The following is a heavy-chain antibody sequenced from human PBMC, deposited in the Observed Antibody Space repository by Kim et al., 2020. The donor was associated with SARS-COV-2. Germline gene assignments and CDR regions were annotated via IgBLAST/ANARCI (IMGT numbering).Heavy chain of an antibody. D-gene: IGHD3-9*01. V-gene: IGHV5-10-1*01. Sequence: GESLKISCKGSGYSFTSYWISWVRQMPGKGLEWMGRIDPSDSYTNYSPSFQGHVTISADKSISTAYLQWSSLKASDTAMYYCARERRYFDWSDPYYGMDVWGQGTTVTVSS. J-gene: IGHJ6*02. CDR3: ARERRYFDWSDPYYGMDV. CDR2: IDPSDSYT. CDR1: GYSFTSYW.